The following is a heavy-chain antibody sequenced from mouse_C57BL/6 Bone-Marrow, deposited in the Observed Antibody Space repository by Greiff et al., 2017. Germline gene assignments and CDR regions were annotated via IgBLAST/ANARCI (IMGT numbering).Heavy chain of an antibody. CDR2: ISSGGSYT. CDR1: GFTFSSYG. Sequence: EVKLVESGGDLVKPGGSLKLSCAASGFTFSSYGMSWVRQTPDKRLEWVATISSGGSYTYYPDSVKGRFTISRDNAKNTLYLQMSSLKSEDTAMYYCARRGSSPAWFAYWGQGTLVTVSA. CDR3: ARRGSSPAWFAY. J-gene: IGHJ3*01. D-gene: IGHD1-1*01. V-gene: IGHV5-6*02.